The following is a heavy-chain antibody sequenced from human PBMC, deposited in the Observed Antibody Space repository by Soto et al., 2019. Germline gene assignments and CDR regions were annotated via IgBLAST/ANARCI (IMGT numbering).Heavy chain of an antibody. CDR2: IYYSGST. CDR3: ARGVLRFLEWSYYGLEV. Sequence: SETLSLTCTVSGGSISSYYWSWIRQPPGKGLEWIGYIYYSGSTNYNPSLKSRVTISVDTSKNQFSLKLSSVTAADTAVYYCARGVLRFLEWSYYGLEVWGQGTTVTVSS. J-gene: IGHJ6*02. CDR1: GGSISSYY. V-gene: IGHV4-59*01. D-gene: IGHD3-3*01.